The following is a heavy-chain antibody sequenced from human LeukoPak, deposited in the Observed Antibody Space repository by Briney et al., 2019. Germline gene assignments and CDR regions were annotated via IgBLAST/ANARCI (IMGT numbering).Heavy chain of an antibody. Sequence: QPGGSLRLSCAASGFTFSSYAMHWVRQAPGKGLEWVAVISYDGSNKYYADSVKGRFTISRDNSKNTLYLQMNSLRAEDTAVYYCARDQGSSAPTDAFDIWGQGTMVTVSS. CDR3: ARDQGSSAPTDAFDI. J-gene: IGHJ3*02. CDR1: GFTFSSYA. V-gene: IGHV3-30-3*01. CDR2: ISYDGSNK. D-gene: IGHD6-6*01.